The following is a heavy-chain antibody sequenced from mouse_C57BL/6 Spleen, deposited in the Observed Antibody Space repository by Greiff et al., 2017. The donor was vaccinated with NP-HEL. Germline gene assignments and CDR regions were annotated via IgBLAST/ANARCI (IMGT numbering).Heavy chain of an antibody. CDR2: IYPGSGST. CDR1: GYTFTSYW. D-gene: IGHD3-3*01. J-gene: IGHJ2*01. CDR3: ARGMGWLDY. V-gene: IGHV1-55*01. Sequence: QVQLQQSGAELVKPGASVKMSCKASGYTFTSYWITWVKQRPGQGLEWIGDIYPGSGSTNYNEKFKGKATLTVDTSSSTAYMQLSSLTSEDSAVYYCARGMGWLDYWGQGTTLTVSS.